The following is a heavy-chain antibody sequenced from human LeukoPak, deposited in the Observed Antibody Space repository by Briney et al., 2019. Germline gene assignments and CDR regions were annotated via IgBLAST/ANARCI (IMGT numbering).Heavy chain of an antibody. CDR2: FDPEDGET. Sequence: ASVKVSCKVSGYTLTELSMHWVRQAPGKGLEWMGGFDPEDGETIYAQKFQGRVTMTEDTSTDTAYMELSRLRSDDTAVYYCASRSSYSYGIDYWGQGTLVTVSS. J-gene: IGHJ4*02. V-gene: IGHV1-24*01. CDR1: GYTLTELS. CDR3: ASRSSYSYGIDY. D-gene: IGHD5-18*01.